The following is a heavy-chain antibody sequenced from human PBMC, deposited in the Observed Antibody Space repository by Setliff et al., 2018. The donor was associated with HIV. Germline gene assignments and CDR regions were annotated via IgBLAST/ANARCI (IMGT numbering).Heavy chain of an antibody. D-gene: IGHD3-22*01. V-gene: IGHV4-61*09. J-gene: IGHJ5*02. CDR3: ASRLYYYDSSAYLREEGFDP. CDR2: VYTTGGT. CDR1: GGSISSGIYY. Sequence: SETLSLTCTVSGGSISSGIYYWIWIRQPAGKGLEWIGHVYTTGGTNYNPSLESRLTISVDTSRNQFSLRLSSVTAADTAVYYCASRLYYYDSSAYLREEGFDPWGQGTLVTVSS.